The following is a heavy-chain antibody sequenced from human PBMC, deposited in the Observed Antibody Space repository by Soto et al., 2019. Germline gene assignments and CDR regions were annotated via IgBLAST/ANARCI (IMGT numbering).Heavy chain of an antibody. CDR1: GGSISSGVYY. Sequence: SETLSLTCTVSGGSISSGVYYWSWIRQHPGKGLEWIGYIYYSGSTYYNPSLKSRVTISVDTSKNQFSLKLSSVTAADTAVYYCARVNRDYYGMDVWGQGTKV. CDR2: IYYSGST. CDR3: ARVNRDYYGMDV. V-gene: IGHV4-31*03. D-gene: IGHD3-22*01. J-gene: IGHJ6*02.